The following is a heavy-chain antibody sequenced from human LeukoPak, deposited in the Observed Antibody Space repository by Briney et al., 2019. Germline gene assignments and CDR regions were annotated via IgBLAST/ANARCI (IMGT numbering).Heavy chain of an antibody. CDR2: IYHSEST. CDR1: GFSIKSSYY. CDR3: ARDGTDNWGVFDY. J-gene: IGHJ4*02. D-gene: IGHD1-1*01. V-gene: IGHV4-38-2*02. Sequence: SETLSLTCSVSGFSIKSSYYWAWIRQSPGKGLEWIGSIYHSESTYYNPSLKSRVTTSVDTSKNQFSLKLSSVTAADTAVYYCARDGTDNWGVFDYWGQGTLVTVSS.